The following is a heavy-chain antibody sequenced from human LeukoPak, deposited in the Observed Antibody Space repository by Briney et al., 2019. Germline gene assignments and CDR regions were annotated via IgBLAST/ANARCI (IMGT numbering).Heavy chain of an antibody. CDR1: GGSFSGYY. J-gene: IGHJ4*02. V-gene: IGHV4-34*01. CDR3: ASLDSSGYYYDY. Sequence: SETLSLTCAVYGGSFSGYYWSWIRQPPGKGLEWIGEINHSGSTNYNPSLKSRVTISVDTSKNQFSLKLSSVTAADTAVYCCASLDSSGYYYDYWGQGTLVTVSS. CDR2: INHSGST. D-gene: IGHD3-22*01.